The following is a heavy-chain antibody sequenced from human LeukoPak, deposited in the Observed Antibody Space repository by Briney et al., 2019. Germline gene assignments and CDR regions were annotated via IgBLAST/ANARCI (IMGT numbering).Heavy chain of an antibody. CDR2: AYSDGNT. J-gene: IGHJ6*02. V-gene: IGHV3-66*04. CDR3: ARLFGSGWPGHFYYAMDV. CDR1: GITVNSTY. Sequence: PGGSLRLSCAASGITVNSTYISWVRQAPGKGLEWVSVAYSDGNTYYAGSVKGRFTISRDNSKNTLFLQMNSLRAEDTAVYYCARLFGSGWPGHFYYAMDVWGQGTTVAVSS. D-gene: IGHD6-19*01.